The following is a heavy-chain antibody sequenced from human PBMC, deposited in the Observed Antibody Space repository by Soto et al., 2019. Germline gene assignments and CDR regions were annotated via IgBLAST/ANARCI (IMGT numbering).Heavy chain of an antibody. D-gene: IGHD3-9*01. CDR3: AKDATPEYDILTGYYYDY. V-gene: IGHV3-30*18. CDR1: GFTFSSYG. CDR2: ISYDGSNK. J-gene: IGHJ4*02. Sequence: QVQLVESGGGVVQPGRSLRLSCAASGFTFSSYGIHWVRQAPGKGLEWVAVISYDGSNKYYVDSVKGRFTISIDNSKNTLNRQMNLLRVEDTAVYYCAKDATPEYDILTGYYYDYWGQGTLVTVSS.